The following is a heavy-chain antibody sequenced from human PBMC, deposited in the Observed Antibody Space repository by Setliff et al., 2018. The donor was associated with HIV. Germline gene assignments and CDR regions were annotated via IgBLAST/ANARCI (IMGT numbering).Heavy chain of an antibody. CDR2: ISNDGSNK. V-gene: IGHV3-30*04. CDR1: GFTFSSYA. Sequence: PGGSLRLSCAASGFTFSSYALHWVRQAPGKGLEWVAVISNDGSNKYYADSVKGRFTISRDNSKNTAYLQMNSLRAEDTAVYYCAREGYYYGSGNYYIEEFWLDPWGQGTLVTVSS. J-gene: IGHJ5*02. D-gene: IGHD3-10*01. CDR3: AREGYYYGSGNYYIEEFWLDP.